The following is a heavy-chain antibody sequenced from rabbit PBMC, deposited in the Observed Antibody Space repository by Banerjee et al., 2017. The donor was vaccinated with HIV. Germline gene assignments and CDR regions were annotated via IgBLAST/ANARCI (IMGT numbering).Heavy chain of an antibody. Sequence: QEQLEESGGDLVKPGASLTLTCTASGFSFSSGYYMCWVRQAPGKGLEWIACIYAGSSGSTYYASWAKGRFTISKTSSTTVTLQMTSLTAADTATYFCARGYAVGSVDTYYFNLWGPGTLVTDS. V-gene: IGHV1S45*01. CDR3: ARGYAVGSVDTYYFNL. J-gene: IGHJ4*01. D-gene: IGHD8-1*01. CDR2: IYAGSSGST. CDR1: GFSFSSGYY.